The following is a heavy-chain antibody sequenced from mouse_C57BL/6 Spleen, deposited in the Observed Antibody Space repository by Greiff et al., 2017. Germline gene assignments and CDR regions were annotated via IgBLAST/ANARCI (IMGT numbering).Heavy chain of an antibody. D-gene: IGHD3-3*01. CDR2: ISSGGSYT. CDR3: ARLGQREAMDY. CDR1: GFTFSSYG. V-gene: IGHV5-6*01. J-gene: IGHJ4*01. Sequence: EVKLVESGGDLVKPGGSLKLSCAASGFTFSSYGMSWVRQTPDKRLEWVATISSGGSYTYYPDSVKGRFTISRDNAKNTLYLQMSSLKSEDTAMYYCARLGQREAMDYWGQGTSVTVSS.